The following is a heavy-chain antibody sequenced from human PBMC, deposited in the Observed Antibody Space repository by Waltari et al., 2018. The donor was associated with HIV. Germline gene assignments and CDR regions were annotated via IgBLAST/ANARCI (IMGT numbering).Heavy chain of an antibody. Sequence: QVQLVQSGAEVKKPGASVKVSCKASGYTFTGYYMTWVQQAPGQGVEGMGWINPNSGGTNYAQKFQGRVTMTRDTSISTAYMELSRLRSDDTAVYYCARVGHGYCSSSSCYQDNWFDPWGQGTLVTVSS. CDR2: INPNSGGT. J-gene: IGHJ5*02. V-gene: IGHV1-2*02. CDR3: ARVGHGYCSSSSCYQDNWFDP. CDR1: GYTFTGYY. D-gene: IGHD2-2*03.